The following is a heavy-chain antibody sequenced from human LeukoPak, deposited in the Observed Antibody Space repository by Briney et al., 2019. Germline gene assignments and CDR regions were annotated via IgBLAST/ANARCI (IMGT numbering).Heavy chain of an antibody. CDR1: GGTFSSYA. D-gene: IGHD2-21*01. Sequence: GSSVKVPCKASGGTFSSYAISWVRQAPGQGLEWMGRIIPIFGRTNYAQKFQGRVTITTDESASTAYMELSSLRSEDTAVYYCARAPLQLVTHNYFDYWGQGTLVTVSS. J-gene: IGHJ4*02. CDR3: ARAPLQLVTHNYFDY. CDR2: IIPIFGRT. V-gene: IGHV1-69*05.